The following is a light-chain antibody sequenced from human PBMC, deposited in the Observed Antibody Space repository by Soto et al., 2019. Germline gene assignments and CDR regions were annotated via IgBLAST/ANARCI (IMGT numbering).Light chain of an antibody. Sequence: QSALTQPASVSGSPGQSITISCTGTSSDVVGYNYVSWYQQHPGKAPKLMIYDVSNRPSGVSNRFSGSKSGNTASLTISGLQAEDEADYYCSSYTSSSTSFGTGTKVTVL. J-gene: IGLJ1*01. CDR1: SSDVVGYNY. CDR2: DVS. V-gene: IGLV2-14*01. CDR3: SSYTSSSTS.